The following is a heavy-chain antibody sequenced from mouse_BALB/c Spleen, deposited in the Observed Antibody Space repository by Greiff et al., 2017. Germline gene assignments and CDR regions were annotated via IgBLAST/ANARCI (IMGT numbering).Heavy chain of an antibody. Sequence: EVQLVESGGGLVQPGGSRKLSCAASGFTFSSFGMHWVRQAPEKGLEWVAYISSGSSTIYYADTVKGRFTISRDNPKNTLFLQMTSLRSEDTAMYYCARVGIYYDYDYAMDYWGQGTSVTVSS. CDR3: ARVGIYYDYDYAMDY. D-gene: IGHD2-4*01. J-gene: IGHJ4*01. V-gene: IGHV5-17*02. CDR2: ISSGSSTI. CDR1: GFTFSSFG.